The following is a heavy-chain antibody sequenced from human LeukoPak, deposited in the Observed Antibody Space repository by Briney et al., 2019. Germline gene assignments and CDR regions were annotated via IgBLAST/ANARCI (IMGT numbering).Heavy chain of an antibody. CDR3: ARDRLTNDAFDI. Sequence: GGSLRLSCAASGFTFNSYWMHWVRQAPGKGLVWVSRINSDGSGTSDADFVKGRFTISRDNSKNTLYLQMNSLRAEDTAMYYCARDRLTNDAFDIWGQGTMITVSS. CDR1: GFTFNSYW. J-gene: IGHJ3*02. CDR2: INSDGSGT. D-gene: IGHD2-8*01. V-gene: IGHV3-74*01.